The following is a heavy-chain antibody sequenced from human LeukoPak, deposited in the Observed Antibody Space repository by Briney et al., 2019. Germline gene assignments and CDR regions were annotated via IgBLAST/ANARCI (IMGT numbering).Heavy chain of an antibody. Sequence: GGSLRLSCAASGFIFSNYVMGWVRQAPGKGLELVSSISDIGIGTYYADSVKGRFTIFRDNSKNILYLQTNSLRAEDTAIYYCAKRGGGTMFAFDIWGQGTMVTVSS. CDR3: AKRGGGTMFAFDI. J-gene: IGHJ3*02. CDR2: ISDIGIGT. CDR1: GFIFSNYV. D-gene: IGHD3-10*02. V-gene: IGHV3-23*01.